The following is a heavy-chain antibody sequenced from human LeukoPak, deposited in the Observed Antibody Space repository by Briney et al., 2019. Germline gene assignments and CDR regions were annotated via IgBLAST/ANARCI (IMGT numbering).Heavy chain of an antibody. V-gene: IGHV4-39*01. CDR2: IHFSGST. J-gene: IGHJ4*02. CDR3: ARLPYDILTGYYTYYFDY. Sequence: SETLSLTCTVSGGSISTSSYYWGWIRQPPGKGLEWIGSIHFSGSTYYNPSLKSRVTISVDTSKNQFSLKLSSVTAADTAVYYCARLPYDILTGYYTYYFDYWGQGTLVTVSS. D-gene: IGHD3-9*01. CDR1: GGSISTSSYY.